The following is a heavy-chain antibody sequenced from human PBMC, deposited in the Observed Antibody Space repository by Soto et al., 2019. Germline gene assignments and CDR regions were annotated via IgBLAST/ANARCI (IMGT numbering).Heavy chain of an antibody. CDR3: ARNGDDYLEDFDY. CDR2: IYPGDSDT. Sequence: GESLKISCKGSGYSFTTYWIGWVRQMPGKGLEWMGIIYPGDSDTRYSPSFQGQVTISADKSISTAYLQWSSLKASDTAMYYCARNGDDYLEDFDYWGQGTLVTVSS. J-gene: IGHJ4*02. D-gene: IGHD4-17*01. V-gene: IGHV5-51*01. CDR1: GYSFTTYW.